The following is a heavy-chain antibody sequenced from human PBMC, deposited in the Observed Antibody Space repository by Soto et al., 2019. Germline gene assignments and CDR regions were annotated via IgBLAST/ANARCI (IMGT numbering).Heavy chain of an antibody. CDR2: ISSSSSYI. V-gene: IGHV3-21*01. Sequence: GGSLRLSCAASGFTFSSYSMNWVRQAPGKGLEWVSSISSSSSYIYYADSVKGRFTISRDNAKNSLYLQMNSLRAEDTAVYYCARDGCSGSNCLNWFDPWGQGTLVTVSS. J-gene: IGHJ5*02. CDR1: GFTFSSYS. CDR3: ARDGCSGSNCLNWFDP. D-gene: IGHD2-15*01.